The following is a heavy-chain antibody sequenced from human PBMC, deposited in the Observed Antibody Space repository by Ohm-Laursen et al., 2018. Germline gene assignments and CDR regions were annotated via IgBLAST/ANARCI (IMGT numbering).Heavy chain of an antibody. Sequence: SETLSLTCAVSGYSISSGYYWGWIRQPPGKGLEWIGSIYHSGSTYYNPSLKSRVTISVDTSKNQVSVKLSSATAADTAVYYCARLRYSSSWYLFQHWGQGTLVTVSS. D-gene: IGHD6-13*01. CDR3: ARLRYSSSWYLFQH. CDR1: GYSISSGYY. J-gene: IGHJ1*01. V-gene: IGHV4-38-2*01. CDR2: IYHSGST.